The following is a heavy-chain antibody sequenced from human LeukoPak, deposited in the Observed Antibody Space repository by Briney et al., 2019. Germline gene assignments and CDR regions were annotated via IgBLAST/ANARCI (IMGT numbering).Heavy chain of an antibody. CDR1: GFTFSSSW. J-gene: IGHJ4*02. Sequence: GSLRLSCAASGFTFSSSWMSWARQAPGKGLECVANIKQDGSEKYYVDSVKGRFTISRDNAKNSLYLQMNSLRAEDTAVYYCASGSHFDYWGQGTLVTVSS. D-gene: IGHD1-26*01. CDR2: IKQDGSEK. V-gene: IGHV3-7*01. CDR3: ASGSHFDY.